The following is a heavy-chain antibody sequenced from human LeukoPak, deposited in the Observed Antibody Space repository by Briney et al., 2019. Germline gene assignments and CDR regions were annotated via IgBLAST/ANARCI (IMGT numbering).Heavy chain of an antibody. V-gene: IGHV5-51*01. CDR2: IYPGDSDI. CDR3: ARRGGSALYGVFDY. D-gene: IGHD6-19*01. Sequence: GESLKISCKGSGYDFATCWIGWVRQMPGKGLECMAIIYPGDSDIRYSPSFQGQVTVSADKSISTAYLQWSSLKASDTAMYYCARRGGSALYGVFDYWGQGNLVIVSS. J-gene: IGHJ4*02. CDR1: GYDFATCW.